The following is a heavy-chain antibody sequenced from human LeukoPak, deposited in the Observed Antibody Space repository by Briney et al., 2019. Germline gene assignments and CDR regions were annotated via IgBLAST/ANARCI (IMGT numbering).Heavy chain of an antibody. CDR1: GGSMYGYY. J-gene: IGHJ4*02. CDR2: IHYSGST. CDR3: VRTGEVTTVCDS. V-gene: IGHV4-59*08. Sequence: SETLSLTCAVSGGSMYGYYWNWIRQPPGKGLEWIGNIHYSGSTNYNPSLKSRVTITAETSKNQFSLKLSSVTAAETAVYYCVRTGEVTTVCDSWGQGNLVTVSS. D-gene: IGHD4-17*01.